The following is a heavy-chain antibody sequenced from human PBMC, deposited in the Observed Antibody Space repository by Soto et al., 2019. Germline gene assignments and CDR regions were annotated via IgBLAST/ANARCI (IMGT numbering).Heavy chain of an antibody. D-gene: IGHD3-9*01. J-gene: IGHJ4*02. V-gene: IGHV4-59*12. Sequence: PSETLSLTCIVSRASISDYYWSWNRQPPGKGLEWIGYIYYGGSTNYNPALNSRVAISVDTSNNQFSLSLRSVTAADTAVYYCARDRDDILTLDYWGQGTLVTVSS. CDR3: ARDRDDILTLDY. CDR2: IYYGGST. CDR1: RASISDYY.